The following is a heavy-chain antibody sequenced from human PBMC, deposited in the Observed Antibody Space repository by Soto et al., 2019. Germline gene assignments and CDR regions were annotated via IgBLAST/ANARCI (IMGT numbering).Heavy chain of an antibody. D-gene: IGHD6-13*01. CDR2: IYYSGST. V-gene: IGHV4-59*08. J-gene: IGHJ5*02. CDR3: ARHRHQQLRWFDP. CDR1: GGSLSSYC. Sequence: SEALFVPFTVSGGSLSSYCWSLSRHPPGKGLEWIGYIYYSGSTNYNPSLKSRVTISVDTSKNQFSLKLSSVTAADTAVYYCARHRHQQLRWFDPWGQGTLVTVSS.